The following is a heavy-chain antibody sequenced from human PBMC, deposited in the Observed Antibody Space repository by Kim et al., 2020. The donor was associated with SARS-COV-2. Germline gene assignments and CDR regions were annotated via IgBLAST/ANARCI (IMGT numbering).Heavy chain of an antibody. J-gene: IGHJ4*02. D-gene: IGHD1-1*01. CDR3: TSGTVPRFDY. Sequence: GGSLRLSCTASGFTFGDYAMSWVRQAPGKGLVWVGFIRSKAYGGTTEYAASVKGRFTISRAASKSIAYLQMNRLKTEDTAVCYCTSGTVPRFDYWGQGTL. V-gene: IGHV3-49*04. CDR1: GFTFGDYA. CDR2: IRSKAYGGTT.